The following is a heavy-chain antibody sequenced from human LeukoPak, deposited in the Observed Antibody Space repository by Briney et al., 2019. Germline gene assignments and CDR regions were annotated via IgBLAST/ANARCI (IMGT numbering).Heavy chain of an antibody. CDR2: ISSSGRTI. J-gene: IGHJ4*02. D-gene: IGHD4-23*01. CDR3: AAGPYGGNTPFDY. Sequence: GGSLRLSCAVSGFTFSNYEMNWVRQAPGKGLEWVSYISSSGRTIYYADSVKGRFTISRDNFNNTLYLQMNNLRAEDTALYYCAAGPYGGNTPFDYWGQGTLVTISS. V-gene: IGHV3-48*03. CDR1: GFTFSNYE.